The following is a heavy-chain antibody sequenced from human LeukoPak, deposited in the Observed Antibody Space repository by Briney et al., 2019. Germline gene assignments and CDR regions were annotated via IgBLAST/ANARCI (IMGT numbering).Heavy chain of an antibody. CDR3: AAGGLRYFDWLGAAFDI. V-gene: IGHV3-23*01. Sequence: GGSLRLSCAASGFTFSSYAMSWVRQAPGKGLEWVSAISGSGGSTYYADSVKGRFTISRDNSKNTLYLQMNSLRAEDTAVYYCAAGGLRYFDWLGAAFDIWGQGTMVTVSS. CDR1: GFTFSSYA. CDR2: ISGSGGST. J-gene: IGHJ3*02. D-gene: IGHD3-9*01.